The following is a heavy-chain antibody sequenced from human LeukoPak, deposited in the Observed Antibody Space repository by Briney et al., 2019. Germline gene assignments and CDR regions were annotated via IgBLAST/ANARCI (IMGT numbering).Heavy chain of an antibody. CDR2: MYAGDCDI. Sequence: GESLKISCKASGYNFANYWIGWVRQMPGKGRGWMGIMYAGDCDIRYRPFFQGQVTISADKSITTVYLQWSSLKPSATALYYCARHGYAIEYWGQGTLVTVSS. V-gene: IGHV5-51*01. CDR1: GYNFANYW. D-gene: IGHD3-16*01. CDR3: ARHGYAIEY. J-gene: IGHJ4*02.